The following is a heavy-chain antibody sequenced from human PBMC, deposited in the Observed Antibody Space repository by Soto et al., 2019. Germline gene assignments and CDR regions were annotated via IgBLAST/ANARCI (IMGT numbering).Heavy chain of an antibody. CDR2: IKQDGSER. J-gene: IGHJ4*02. CDR3: TRTISALPGDDY. D-gene: IGHD6-6*01. V-gene: IGHV3-7*01. Sequence: EVQLVESGGGLVQPGGSLRLSCAASGFTFNRYWMGWVRQAPGKGPEWLANIKQDGSERYYVESVKGRFTISRDNVKHSVYLQMNSLRAEDTAVYYCTRTISALPGDDYWGQGTLVTVSS. CDR1: GFTFNRYW.